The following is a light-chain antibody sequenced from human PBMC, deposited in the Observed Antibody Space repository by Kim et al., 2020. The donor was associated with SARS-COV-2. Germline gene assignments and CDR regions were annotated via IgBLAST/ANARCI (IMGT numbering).Light chain of an antibody. J-gene: IGLJ3*02. Sequence: SYELTQPPSLSVSPGQTATITCSGSGLGDKFAFWYQQKPGQSPVLVIYQDTGRPSGIPERFSGSNSGNTATLTISGTQAMDAADYYCQAWDSSAGVFGGGTQLTVL. CDR2: QDT. CDR3: QAWDSSAGV. CDR1: GLGDKF. V-gene: IGLV3-1*01.